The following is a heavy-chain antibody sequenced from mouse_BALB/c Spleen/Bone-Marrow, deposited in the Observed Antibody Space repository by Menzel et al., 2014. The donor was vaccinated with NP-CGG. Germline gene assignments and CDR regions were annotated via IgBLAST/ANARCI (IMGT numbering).Heavy chain of an antibody. Sequence: VQVVESGAELVKPGASVKLSCKASGYTFTSYYMYWVKQRPGQGLEWIGEINPSNGGTNFNEKFKSKATRTVDKSSSTAYMQLSSLTSEDSAVYYCTREGDSPFAYWGQGTLVTVSA. V-gene: IGHV1S81*02. CDR3: TREGDSPFAY. CDR2: INPSNGGT. J-gene: IGHJ3*01. D-gene: IGHD2-13*01. CDR1: GYTFTSYY.